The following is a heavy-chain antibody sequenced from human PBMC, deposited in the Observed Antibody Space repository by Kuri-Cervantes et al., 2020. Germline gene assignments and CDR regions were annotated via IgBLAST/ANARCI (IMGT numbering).Heavy chain of an antibody. CDR1: GGSFSGYY. J-gene: IGHJ3*02. Sequence: GSLRLSCAVYGGSFSGYYWNWIRQPPGKGLEWIGEINHSGSTNYNPSLKSRVTISVDTSKNQFSLKLSSVTAADTAVYYCARDSAVAGTPHGTAFDIWGQGTMVTVSS. D-gene: IGHD6-19*01. V-gene: IGHV4-34*01. CDR2: INHSGST. CDR3: ARDSAVAGTPHGTAFDI.